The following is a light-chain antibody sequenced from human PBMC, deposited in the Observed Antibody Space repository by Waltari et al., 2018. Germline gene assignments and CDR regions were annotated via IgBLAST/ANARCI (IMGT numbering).Light chain of an antibody. Sequence: EIVLTQSPGTLSLSPGERVTVSCRASQSVSKYLAWYQQKPGQAPRLLIYDTSTRATGIPDRFSGSGNGTDFSLTITRLEPEDVATYFCQKYGTLPATFGQGTKVEIK. V-gene: IGKV3-20*01. CDR1: QSVSKY. CDR3: QKYGTLPAT. CDR2: DTS. J-gene: IGKJ1*01.